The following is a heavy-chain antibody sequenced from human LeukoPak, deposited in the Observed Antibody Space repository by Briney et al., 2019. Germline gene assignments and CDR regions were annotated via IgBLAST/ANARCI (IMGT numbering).Heavy chain of an antibody. V-gene: IGHV4-30-2*01. D-gene: IGHD4-17*01. Sequence: SQTLSLTCTVSGGSISSSGYYWSWIRQPPGKGLEWIGYIYHSGSTYYGPFLKSRVTISVDRSKNQFSLKLSSVTAADTAVYYCARSQADGEDFDYWGQGTLVTVSS. CDR1: GGSISSSGYY. CDR2: IYHSGST. CDR3: ARSQADGEDFDY. J-gene: IGHJ4*02.